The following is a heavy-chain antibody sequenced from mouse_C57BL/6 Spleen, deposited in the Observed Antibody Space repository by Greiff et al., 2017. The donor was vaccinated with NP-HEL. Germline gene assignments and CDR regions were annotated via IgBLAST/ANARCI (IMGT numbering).Heavy chain of an antibody. V-gene: IGHV2-5*01. Sequence: VQLQQSGPGLVQPSQSLSITCTVSGFSLTSYGVHWVRQSPGKGLEWLGVLWRGGSTDYNAAFMSRLSITKDNSKSQVFFKMNRLQADDTAIYYCAKGTRDWFAYWGQGTLVTVSA. D-gene: IGHD3-3*01. CDR3: AKGTRDWFAY. CDR1: GFSLTSYG. CDR2: LWRGGST. J-gene: IGHJ3*01.